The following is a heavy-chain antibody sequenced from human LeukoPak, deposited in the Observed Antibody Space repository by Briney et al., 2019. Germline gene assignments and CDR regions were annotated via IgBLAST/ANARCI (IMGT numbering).Heavy chain of an antibody. J-gene: IGHJ3*02. CDR3: AKGSQFTMMVVVDAFDI. CDR1: GFTFSSYA. V-gene: IGHV3-23*01. CDR2: ISGSGGST. D-gene: IGHD3-22*01. Sequence: GGSLRLSCAASGFTFSSYAMSWVRQAPGKGLEWVSAISGSGGSTYYADSVKGRFTISRDNSKNTLYLQMNSLRAEDTAVYYCAKGSQFTMMVVVDAFDIWGQGTMVTVSS.